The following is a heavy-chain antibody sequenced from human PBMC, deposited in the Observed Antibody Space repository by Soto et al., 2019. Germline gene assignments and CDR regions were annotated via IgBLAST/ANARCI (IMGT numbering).Heavy chain of an antibody. CDR1: GGTFSSYA. D-gene: IGHD2-21*02. CDR3: ARNSAPHGVTAISHPVDY. CDR2: IIPIFGTA. J-gene: IGHJ4*02. Sequence: QVQLVQSGAEVKKPGSSVKVSCKASGGTFSSYAISWVRQAPGQGLEWMGGIIPIFGTANYAQKFQGRVTITAYESTSTAYMELSSLRSEDTAVYYCARNSAPHGVTAISHPVDYWGQGTLVTVSS. V-gene: IGHV1-69*01.